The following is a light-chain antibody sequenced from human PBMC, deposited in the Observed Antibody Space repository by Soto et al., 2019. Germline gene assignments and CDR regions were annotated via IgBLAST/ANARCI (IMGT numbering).Light chain of an antibody. CDR2: EVT. V-gene: IGLV2-8*01. Sequence: QSVLTQPPSASGSPGQSVTISGTGVSSDVGGYDYVSWYQQHPGKPPKLIIYEVTQRPSGVPDRFSGSKSGNTASLTVSGLQADDEAEYFCSSYAASTKIVFGTGTKVTVL. CDR3: SSYAASTKIV. J-gene: IGLJ1*01. CDR1: SSDVGGYDY.